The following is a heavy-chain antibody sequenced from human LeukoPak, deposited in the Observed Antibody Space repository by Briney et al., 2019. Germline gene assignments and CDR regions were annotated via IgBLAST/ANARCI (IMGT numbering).Heavy chain of an antibody. D-gene: IGHD6-13*01. Sequence: GGSLRLSCAASGFTFSSYAMSWGRQAPGKGLEWVSAISGSGGSTYYADSVKGRFTISRDNSKNTLYLQMNSLRAEDTAVYYCVKVRGSSWYYSDWGQGTLVTVSS. CDR3: VKVRGSSWYYSD. J-gene: IGHJ4*02. V-gene: IGHV3-23*01. CDR1: GFTFSSYA. CDR2: ISGSGGST.